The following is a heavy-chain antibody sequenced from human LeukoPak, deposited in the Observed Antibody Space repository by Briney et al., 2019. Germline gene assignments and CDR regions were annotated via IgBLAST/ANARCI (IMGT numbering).Heavy chain of an antibody. D-gene: IGHD2-2*01. V-gene: IGHV3-23*01. CDR1: GFTFSSYA. CDR3: ARALVVPAATPFDY. Sequence: GGSLRLSCAASGFTFSSYAMSWVRQAPGQGMEWVSAISGSGGSTYYADSVKGRFTISRDNSKNTLYLQMNSLRAEDTAVYYCARALVVPAATPFDYWGQGTLVTVSS. CDR2: ISGSGGST. J-gene: IGHJ4*02.